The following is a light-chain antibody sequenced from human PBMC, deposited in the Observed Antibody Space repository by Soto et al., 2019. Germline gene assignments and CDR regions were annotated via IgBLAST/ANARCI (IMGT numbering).Light chain of an antibody. CDR1: TSNIGSNY. J-gene: IGLJ1*01. Sequence: QSVLTQPPSASGTPGQGVTISCSGSTSNIGSNYVYWYQQLPGTAPKLLIYRNNQRPSGVPDRFSGSKSGTSASLAISGLRSYDEADYFCATWDDSLHGFYVFGTGTKVTVL. CDR2: RNN. V-gene: IGLV1-47*01. CDR3: ATWDDSLHGFYV.